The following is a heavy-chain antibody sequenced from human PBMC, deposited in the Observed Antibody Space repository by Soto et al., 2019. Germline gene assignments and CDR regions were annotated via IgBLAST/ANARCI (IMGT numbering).Heavy chain of an antibody. V-gene: IGHV5-51*01. J-gene: IGHJ4*02. CDR3: ARPANTVADHFDL. Sequence: GESLKISCQVSGYTFTIYWIGWVRQMPGKGLEWMGIIYPSDSDTRYSPSFQGQVTISADQSINTAYLQWDSLKASDTAIYYCARPANTVADHFDLWGQGTPVTVS. D-gene: IGHD5-12*01. CDR2: IYPSDSDT. CDR1: GYTFTIYW.